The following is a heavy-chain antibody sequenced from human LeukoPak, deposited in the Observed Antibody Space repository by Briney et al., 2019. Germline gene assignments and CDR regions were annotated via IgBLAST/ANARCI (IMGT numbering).Heavy chain of an antibody. CDR1: GYTFTGYY. CDR3: AKDRYGDYEAPSHSYMDA. D-gene: IGHD5-12*01. Sequence: GASVKVSCKASGYTFTGYYMHWVRQAPGQGLEWMGWINPNSGVTNYAQKLQGRVTITRDTSIDTAYMQLRRLRSNHTAVYYCAKDRYGDYEAPSHSYMDAWGRGTTVTVSS. CDR2: INPNSGVT. J-gene: IGHJ6*03. V-gene: IGHV1-2*02.